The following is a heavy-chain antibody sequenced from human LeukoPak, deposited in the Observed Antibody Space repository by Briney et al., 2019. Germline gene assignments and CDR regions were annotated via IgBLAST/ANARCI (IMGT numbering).Heavy chain of an antibody. D-gene: IGHD6-19*01. CDR3: AKGAGPPWFDP. CDR2: IYYSGST. Sequence: SETLSLTCSVSGGSISSSSHSWGWIRQPPGKGLEWIGSIYYSGSTYYNPSLKSRITISVDTSKNHFSLNLNSVTAADTAVYYCAKGAGPPWFDPWGQGTLVTVSS. CDR1: GGSISSSSHS. V-gene: IGHV4-39*02. J-gene: IGHJ5*02.